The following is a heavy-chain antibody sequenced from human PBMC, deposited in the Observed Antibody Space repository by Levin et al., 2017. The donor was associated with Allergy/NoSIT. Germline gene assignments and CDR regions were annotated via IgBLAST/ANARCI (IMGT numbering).Heavy chain of an antibody. CDR2: IYYSGST. D-gene: IGHD3-16*02. Sequence: SETLSLTCTVSGGSISSYYWSWIRQPPGKGLEWIGYIYYSGSTNYNPSLKSRVTISVDTSKNQFSLKLSSVTAADTAVYYCARSPLYAIWFDPWGQGTLVTVSS. CDR3: ARSPLYAIWFDP. V-gene: IGHV4-59*01. CDR1: GGSISSYY. J-gene: IGHJ5*02.